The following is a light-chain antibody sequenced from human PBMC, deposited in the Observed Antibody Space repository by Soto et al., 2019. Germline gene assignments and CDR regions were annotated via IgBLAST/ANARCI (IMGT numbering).Light chain of an antibody. Sequence: QSALTQPPSVSGSPGQSVTISCTGTSSDVGSYNRVSWYQQPPGTAPKLMIHEVSNRPSGVPDRFFGSKSGNTASLTISGLQAEDEADYYCSSYTSSSTVVFGGGTKLTVL. J-gene: IGLJ2*01. CDR3: SSYTSSSTVV. CDR1: SSDVGSYNR. V-gene: IGLV2-18*02. CDR2: EVS.